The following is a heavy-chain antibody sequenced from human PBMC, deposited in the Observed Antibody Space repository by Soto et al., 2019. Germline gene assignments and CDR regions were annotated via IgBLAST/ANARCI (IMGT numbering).Heavy chain of an antibody. D-gene: IGHD2-2*01. Sequence: QVQLQESGPGLVKPSQTLSLTCTVSGGSVNSGDYYWSWVRQPPGKGLEWIGYVFYSGTTYYNPSLKSRVTMSIDTSKSQFSLKLSSVTAADTAVYYCAREGFYDRKIDYWGQGILVTVSS. CDR2: VFYSGTT. CDR1: GGSVNSGDYY. J-gene: IGHJ4*02. CDR3: AREGFYDRKIDY. V-gene: IGHV4-30-4*01.